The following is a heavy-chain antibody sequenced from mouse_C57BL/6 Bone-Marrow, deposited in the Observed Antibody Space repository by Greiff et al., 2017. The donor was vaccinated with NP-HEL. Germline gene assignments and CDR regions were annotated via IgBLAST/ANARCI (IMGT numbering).Heavy chain of an antibody. CDR1: GYTFTSYW. Sequence: QVQLKESGAELAKPGASVKLSCKASGYTFTSYWMHWVKQRPGQGLEWIGYINPSSGYTKYNQKFKDKATLTADKSSSTAYMHLSSLTSEDSAVYFCARSDSNYGMDYWGQGTSVTVSS. CDR2: INPSSGYT. J-gene: IGHJ4*01. CDR3: ARSDSNYGMDY. D-gene: IGHD2-5*01. V-gene: IGHV1-7*01.